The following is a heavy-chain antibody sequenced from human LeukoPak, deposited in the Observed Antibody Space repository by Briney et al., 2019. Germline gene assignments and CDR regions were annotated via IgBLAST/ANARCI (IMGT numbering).Heavy chain of an antibody. J-gene: IGHJ4*02. Sequence: LVTVSCKASGGTFSSYAISWVRQAPGQGLEWMGGIIPIFGTANYAQKFQGRVTITTDESTSTAYMELSSLRSEDTAVYYCASQMGIFGVVITPSFDYWGQGTLVTVSS. CDR1: GGTFSSYA. D-gene: IGHD3-3*01. CDR2: IIPIFGTA. V-gene: IGHV1-69*05. CDR3: ASQMGIFGVVITPSFDY.